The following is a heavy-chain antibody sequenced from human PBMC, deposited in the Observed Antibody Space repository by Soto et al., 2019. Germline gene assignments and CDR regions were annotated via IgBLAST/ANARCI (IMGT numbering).Heavy chain of an antibody. CDR1: GVSFNSYA. J-gene: IGHJ4*02. D-gene: IGHD3-10*01. CDR3: AKDRSYYYGSGSFEGVFDS. V-gene: IGHV3-23*01. Sequence: EVKLLESGGGLVQPGGSLRLSCEVSGVSFNSYAMGWVRQAQGKRLEWVSSFSASDGTTYYADSVKGRFTVSRDNSKNTVFLQMNSLRVEDTALYFCAKDRSYYYGSGSFEGVFDSWGQGTLVTVSS. CDR2: FSASDGTT.